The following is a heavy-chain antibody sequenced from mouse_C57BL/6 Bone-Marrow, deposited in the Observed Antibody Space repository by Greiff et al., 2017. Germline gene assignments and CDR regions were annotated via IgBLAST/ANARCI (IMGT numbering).Heavy chain of an antibody. CDR1: GYAFSSYW. D-gene: IGHD2-5*01. V-gene: IGHV1-80*01. CDR2: IYPGDGDT. J-gene: IGHJ1*03. Sequence: VQLQQSGAELVKPGASVKISCKASGYAFSSYWMNWVKQRPGKGLEWIGQIYPGDGDTNYNGKFKGKATLTADNSSSTAYMQLSSLTAEDSAVYFCARHYSNWDWYFDVWGTGTTVTVSS. CDR3: ARHYSNWDWYFDV.